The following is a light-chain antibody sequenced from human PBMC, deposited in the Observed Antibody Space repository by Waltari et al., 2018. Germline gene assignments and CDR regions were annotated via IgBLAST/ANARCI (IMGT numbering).Light chain of an antibody. CDR1: SIDIGHYDY. CDR3: SSYSGTNTRVI. J-gene: IGLJ2*01. CDR2: DVS. V-gene: IGLV2-14*03. Sequence: QSALTQPAPVSGSPGQSISISCPGTSIDIGHYDYVPCYQQQPGKAPKMMIYDVSHRPSGVSNRFSGSKSGNTASLIISGLQSEDEGDYYCSSYSGTNTRVIFGGGTKLTVL.